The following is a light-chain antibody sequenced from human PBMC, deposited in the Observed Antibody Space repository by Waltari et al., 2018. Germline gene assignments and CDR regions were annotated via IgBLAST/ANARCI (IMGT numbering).Light chain of an antibody. V-gene: IGKV1-5*03. CDR1: QSSSSW. CDR3: QQYNSYSALT. J-gene: IGKJ4*01. Sequence: DTQMTQSPSTLSASVGDRVTITCRASQSSSSWLAWYQQKPGKAPKLLIYKASSLESGVPSRFSGSGSGTEFTLTISSLQPDDFATYYCQQYNSYSALTFGGGTKVEIK. CDR2: KAS.